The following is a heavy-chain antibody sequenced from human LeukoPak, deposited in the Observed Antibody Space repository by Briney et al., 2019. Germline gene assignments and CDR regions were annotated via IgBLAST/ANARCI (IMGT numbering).Heavy chain of an antibody. CDR3: ARWDFWSGYLDY. CDR1: GGSFSGYY. D-gene: IGHD3-3*01. CDR2: INHSGST. J-gene: IGHJ4*02. Sequence: PSETLSLTCAVYGGSFSGYYWSWIRPPPGKGLEWIGEINHSGSTNYNPSLKSRVTISVDAPKNQFYLKLSSVTAADTAVYYCARWDFWSGYLDYWGQGTLVTVSS. V-gene: IGHV4-34*01.